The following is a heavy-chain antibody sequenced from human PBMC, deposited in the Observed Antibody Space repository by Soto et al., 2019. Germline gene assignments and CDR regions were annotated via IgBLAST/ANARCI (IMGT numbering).Heavy chain of an antibody. V-gene: IGHV1-69*06. Sequence: QEQLVQSGPEVKKPGSSVTLSCKASAGTFNNYATSWVRQAPGQGLEWMGGTIPLFSTSSYAQKFQGRVTITADKSTSTVYMEMRNLKSGDTALYYCARGGGRPDYYYGMDVWGQGTTVTVS. CDR3: ARGGGRPDYYYGMDV. CDR2: TIPLFSTS. D-gene: IGHD2-15*01. CDR1: AGTFNNYA. J-gene: IGHJ6*02.